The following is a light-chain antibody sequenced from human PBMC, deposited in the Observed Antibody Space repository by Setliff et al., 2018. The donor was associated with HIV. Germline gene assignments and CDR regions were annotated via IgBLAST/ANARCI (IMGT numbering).Light chain of an antibody. J-gene: IGLJ1*01. V-gene: IGLV1-40*01. CDR1: SSNIGAGYD. Sequence: QSALTQPPSVSGAPGQSVTISCAGGSSNIGAGYDVHWYQQLPGASPKLLIYGSCNRPSGVPDRFSGSKSGTSASLAITGLQAEDEADYYCSSYTSSSTPYVFGTGTKVTVL. CDR3: SSYTSSSTPYV. CDR2: GSC.